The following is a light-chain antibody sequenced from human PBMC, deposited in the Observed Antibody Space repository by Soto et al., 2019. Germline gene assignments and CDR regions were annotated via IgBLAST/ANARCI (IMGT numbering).Light chain of an antibody. J-gene: IGLJ1*01. CDR1: SSDVGSYNY. V-gene: IGLV2-14*01. Sequence: QSALTQPASVSGSPGQSITISCTGTSSDVGSYNYVSWYQHHPGKAPRLMIYASSNRPSGVSHRFSGSRSGNTASLTISGLQAEDEADYYCSSYTSSSLYVFGTGTQLTVL. CDR3: SSYTSSSLYV. CDR2: ASS.